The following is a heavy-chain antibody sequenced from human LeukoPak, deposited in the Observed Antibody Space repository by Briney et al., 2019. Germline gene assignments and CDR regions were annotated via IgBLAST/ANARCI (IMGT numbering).Heavy chain of an antibody. CDR3: ARENSGSYREFDY. D-gene: IGHD1-26*01. CDR1: GGSISSYY. J-gene: IGHJ4*02. CDR2: IYTSGST. V-gene: IGHV4-4*07. Sequence: PSETLSLTCTVSGGSISSYYWSWLRQPAGKGLEGIGRIYTSGSTNYNAALKSRVSMSVDTSKNQFSLKLSSVTAADTAVFYCARENSGSYREFDYWGQGTLVTVSS.